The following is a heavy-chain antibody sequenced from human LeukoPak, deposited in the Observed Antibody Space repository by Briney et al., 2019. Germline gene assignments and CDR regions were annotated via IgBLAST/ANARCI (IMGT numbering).Heavy chain of an antibody. CDR3: ARCGSSWYEGDWFDP. CDR2: IYTSGST. J-gene: IGHJ5*02. V-gene: IGHV4-59*10. D-gene: IGHD6-13*01. Sequence: SETLSLTCAVYGGSFSSYYWSWIRQPAGKGLEWIGRIYTSGSTNYNPSLKSRVTMSVDTSKNQFSLKLSSVTAADTAVYYCARCGSSWYEGDWFDPWGQGTLVTVSS. CDR1: GGSFSSYY.